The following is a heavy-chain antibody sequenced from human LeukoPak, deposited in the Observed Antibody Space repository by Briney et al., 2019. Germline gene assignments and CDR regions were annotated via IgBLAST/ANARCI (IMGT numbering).Heavy chain of an antibody. J-gene: IGHJ4*02. CDR2: ISGSGGST. V-gene: IGHV3-23*01. CDR1: GFTFSSYA. D-gene: IGHD6-19*01. CDR3: ATTQPRTGYSSGWYFFDY. Sequence: KTGGSLRLSCAASGFTFSSYAMSWVCQAPGKGLEWVSAISGSGGSTYYADSVKGRFTISRDNSKNTLYLQMNSLRAEDTAVYYCATTQPRTGYSSGWYFFDYWGQGTLVTVSS.